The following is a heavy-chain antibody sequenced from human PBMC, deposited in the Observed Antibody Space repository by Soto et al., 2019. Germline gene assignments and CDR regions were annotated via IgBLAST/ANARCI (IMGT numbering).Heavy chain of an antibody. Sequence: WETLSLTCTVSGGSISGYYWSWIRQPPGKGLEYIGYIYYSGSTNYNPSLKSRVTISVDTSKNQFSLKLTSVTTADTAVDYCARGKDIILMTLDVWGQGTTVTVSS. CDR1: GGSISGYY. CDR3: ARGKDIILMTLDV. J-gene: IGHJ6*02. V-gene: IGHV4-59*01. D-gene: IGHD2-8*01. CDR2: IYYSGST.